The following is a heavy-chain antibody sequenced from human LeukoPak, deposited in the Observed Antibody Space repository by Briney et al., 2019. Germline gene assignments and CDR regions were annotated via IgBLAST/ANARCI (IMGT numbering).Heavy chain of an antibody. CDR1: GFTFSSYS. D-gene: IGHD2-21*01. Sequence: PGGSVRLSCAASGFTFSSYSMNWVRQAPGKGLEWVSSISSSSSYIYYADSVKGRFTISRDNAKNSLYLQMNSLRAEDTAVYYCARGLPGERGYYYGMDVWGQGTTVTVSS. V-gene: IGHV3-21*01. CDR2: ISSSSSYI. J-gene: IGHJ6*02. CDR3: ARGLPGERGYYYGMDV.